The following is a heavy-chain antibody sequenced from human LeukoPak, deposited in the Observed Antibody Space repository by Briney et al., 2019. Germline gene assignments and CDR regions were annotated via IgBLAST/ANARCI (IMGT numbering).Heavy chain of an antibody. Sequence: PGGSLRLSCAASGFTFSSYAMSWVRQAPGKGLEWVSAISGSGGSTYYADSVKGRFTISRDNSKDTLYLQMNSLRAEDTAVYYCANNCYDSSGYYGWGQGTLVTVSS. D-gene: IGHD3-22*01. CDR1: GFTFSSYA. CDR3: ANNCYDSSGYYG. CDR2: ISGSGGST. J-gene: IGHJ4*02. V-gene: IGHV3-23*01.